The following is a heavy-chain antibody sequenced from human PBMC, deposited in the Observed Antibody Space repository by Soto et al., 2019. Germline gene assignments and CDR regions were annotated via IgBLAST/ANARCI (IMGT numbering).Heavy chain of an antibody. Sequence: QVHLQQWGAGLLKPSETLSLTCAVYGESFIGYYWTWIRQPPGKGLEWIGEINHRGSTNYNPSLKIRVSISIDTSKNQFSLNLTSVTAADTSVYYCAMTEIVTTNWLDPWGQGTLVTVSS. CDR2: INHRGST. J-gene: IGHJ5*02. CDR3: AMTEIVTTNWLDP. V-gene: IGHV4-34*02. CDR1: GESFIGYY. D-gene: IGHD5-12*01.